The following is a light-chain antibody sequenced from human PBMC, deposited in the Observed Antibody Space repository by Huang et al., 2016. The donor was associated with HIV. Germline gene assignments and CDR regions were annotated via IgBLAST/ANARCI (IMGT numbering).Light chain of an antibody. CDR1: QRFLDRSNRKNY. V-gene: IGKV4-1*01. Sequence: DFVMTQSPTSLPFLLGGRPTINCKSSQRFLDRSNRKNYLAWYEQKPGQAPKLLLSWASVRESGVPDRFRGSGSGTDFTLTIDNLQAEDVAVYYCQQYFSTPAFGQGTNVDI. J-gene: IGKJ1*01. CDR2: WAS. CDR3: QQYFSTPA.